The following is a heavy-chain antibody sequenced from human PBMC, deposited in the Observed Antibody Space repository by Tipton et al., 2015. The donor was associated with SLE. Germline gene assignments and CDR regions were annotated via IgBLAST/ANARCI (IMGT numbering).Heavy chain of an antibody. CDR2: IFDNGNS. CDR3: VRPGSGWSFDY. D-gene: IGHD6-19*01. CDR1: GASMSGYY. J-gene: IGHJ4*02. Sequence: TLSLTCTVSGASMSGYYWSWIRQSPGKGLEWIGYIFDNGNSNYNPSLKSRVTISVDTSKNQFSLRLSSVTAAGTAVFYCVRPGSGWSFDYWGQGTLVPVSS. V-gene: IGHV4-59*12.